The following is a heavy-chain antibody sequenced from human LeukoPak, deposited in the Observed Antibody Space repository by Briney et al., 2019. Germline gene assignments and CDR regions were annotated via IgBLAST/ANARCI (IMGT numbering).Heavy chain of an antibody. CDR2: IVVGSGNT. V-gene: IGHV1-58*02. J-gene: IGHJ5*02. D-gene: IGHD6-19*01. Sequence: SVKVSCKASGFTFTSSAMQWVRQARGQRLEWIGWIVVGSGNTNYAQKFQERVTITRDMSTSTAYMELSSLRAEDTAVYYCARGRYSSGWYDLALGWFDPWGQGTLVTVSS. CDR1: GFTFTSSA. CDR3: ARGRYSSGWYDLALGWFDP.